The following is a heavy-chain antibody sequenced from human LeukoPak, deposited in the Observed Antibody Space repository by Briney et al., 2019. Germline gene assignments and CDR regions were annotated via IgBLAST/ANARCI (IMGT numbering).Heavy chain of an antibody. CDR2: ISYSGTT. CDR3: ARSALVRGVST. D-gene: IGHD3-10*01. Sequence: SETLSLTCTVSGDSMSNFHWTWIRQPPGKELEWIGSISYSGTTDYSPSLKGRVTMSVDTSKKQYFLKLNSVTAADTAVFYCARSALVRGVSTWGQGTLVTVSS. J-gene: IGHJ5*02. CDR1: GDSMSNFH. V-gene: IGHV4-59*01.